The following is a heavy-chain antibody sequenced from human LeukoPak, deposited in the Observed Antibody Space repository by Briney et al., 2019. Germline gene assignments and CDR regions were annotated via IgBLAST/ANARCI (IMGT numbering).Heavy chain of an antibody. Sequence: SETLSLTCTVSGGSISTSSYYWGWIRQFPWNGLEWLGYLYDSGSTYYNPSLKSRVRISVDPSRSHLSLNLRSVTAADTAVYYCAKSLYGSGNVFDIWGQGTMVTVSS. CDR1: GGSISTSSYY. J-gene: IGHJ3*02. CDR3: AKSLYGSGNVFDI. CDR2: LYDSGST. V-gene: IGHV4-39*01. D-gene: IGHD4-17*01.